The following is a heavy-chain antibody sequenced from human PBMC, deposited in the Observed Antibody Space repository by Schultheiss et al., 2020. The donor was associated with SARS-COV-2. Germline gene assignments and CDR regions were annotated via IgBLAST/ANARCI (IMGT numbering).Heavy chain of an antibody. CDR3: ARVGLEEHGY. V-gene: IGHV3-23*01. J-gene: IGHJ4*02. Sequence: GGSLRLSCAASGFTFSSYEMNWVRQAPGKGLELVSAISGGGGSTYYVDSVQGRFTISRDNSNNSLFLQMNSLRAEDTSGYNCARVGLEEHGYWGQGTLVTVSS. CDR2: ISGGGGST. D-gene: IGHD1/OR15-1a*01. CDR1: GFTFSSYE.